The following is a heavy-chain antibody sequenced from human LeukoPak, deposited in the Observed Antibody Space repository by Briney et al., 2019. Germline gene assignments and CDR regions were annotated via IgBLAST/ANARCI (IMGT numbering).Heavy chain of an antibody. D-gene: IGHD2-21*01. CDR2: INPNSGDT. V-gene: IGHV1-2*02. Sequence: ASVKVSCKTSEYTFTGYYIHWVRQAPGQGLEWMEWINPNSGDTKDVEKFQDRVTMTTDTSISTAYMELSRLRSDDTGVYYCARGGTYCGGDCYSDYWGQGTLVTVSS. J-gene: IGHJ4*02. CDR3: ARGGTYCGGDCYSDY. CDR1: EYTFTGYY.